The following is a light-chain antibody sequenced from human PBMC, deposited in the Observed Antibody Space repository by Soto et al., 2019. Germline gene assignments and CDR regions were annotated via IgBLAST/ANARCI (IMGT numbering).Light chain of an antibody. CDR3: QQSYTSPWT. J-gene: IGKJ1*01. Sequence: DIQMTQSPSSLYVSVGDRVTITCRASQNINNYLNWYQQKPGKAPELLIYAASNLHTWVPSRFSGGGSGTDFTLSISSLQPEDFATYYCQQSYTSPWTFGLGTTVEI. CDR1: QNINNY. CDR2: AAS. V-gene: IGKV1-39*01.